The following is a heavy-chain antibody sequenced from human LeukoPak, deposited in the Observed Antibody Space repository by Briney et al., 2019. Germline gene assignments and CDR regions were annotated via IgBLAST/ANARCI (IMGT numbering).Heavy chain of an antibody. J-gene: IGHJ5*02. CDR1: GGTSSSYA. CDR3: ARTRSVDLSRFDP. CDR2: INPNSGGT. V-gene: IGHV1-2*02. Sequence: ASVKVSCKASGGTSSSYAISWVRQAPGQGLEWMGWINPNSGGTNYAQKFQGRVTMTRDTSISTAYMELSRLRSDDTAVYYCARTRSVDLSRFDPWGQGTLVTVSS. D-gene: IGHD5-12*01.